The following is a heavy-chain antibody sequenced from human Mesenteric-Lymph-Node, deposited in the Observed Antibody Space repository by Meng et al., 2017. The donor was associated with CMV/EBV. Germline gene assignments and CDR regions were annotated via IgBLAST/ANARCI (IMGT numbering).Heavy chain of an antibody. CDR3: AKDHGPGDSYKYGMDV. CDR1: GFTFNNYW. D-gene: IGHD4-17*01. CDR2: MNNDGSSK. V-gene: IGHV3-74*03. Sequence: GGSLRLSCAASGFTFNNYWMYWVRQVPGKGLVWVSRMNNDGSSKTYADSVKGRFTISRDNSKNTLYLQMNSLRAEDTAVYYCAKDHGPGDSYKYGMDVWGQGTTVTVSS. J-gene: IGHJ6*02.